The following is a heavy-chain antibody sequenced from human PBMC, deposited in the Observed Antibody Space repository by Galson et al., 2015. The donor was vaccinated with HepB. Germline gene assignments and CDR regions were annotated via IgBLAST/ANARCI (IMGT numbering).Heavy chain of an antibody. J-gene: IGHJ5*02. D-gene: IGHD2-2*01. CDR2: IRSKAYGGTT. V-gene: IGHV3-49*03. Sequence: SLRLSCAASGFTFGAYAMSWFRQAPGKGLEWVGFIRSKAYGGTTEYAASVKGRFTISRDDSKSIAYLQMNSLKTEDTAVYYCTREGCSSTSCWWFDPWGQGTLVTVSS. CDR1: GFTFGAYA. CDR3: TREGCSSTSCWWFDP.